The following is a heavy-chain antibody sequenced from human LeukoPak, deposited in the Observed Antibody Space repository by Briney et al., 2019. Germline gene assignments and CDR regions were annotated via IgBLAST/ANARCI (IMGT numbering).Heavy chain of an antibody. CDR2: ISASDGNT. J-gene: IGHJ4*02. V-gene: IGHV3-23*01. CDR1: GITIRSSG. D-gene: IGHD1/OR15-1a*01. Sequence: TGGSLRLSCAASGITIRSSGMSWVRQAPGKGLEWVSAISASDGNTYYADSVQGRFTISRDSSENTLYLQMNSLRAGDTAIYYCRKDEGWEHHYWGQGTLVTVSS. CDR3: RKDEGWEHHY.